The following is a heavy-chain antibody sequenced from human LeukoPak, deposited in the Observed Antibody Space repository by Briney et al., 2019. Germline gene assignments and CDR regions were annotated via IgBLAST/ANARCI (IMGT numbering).Heavy chain of an antibody. V-gene: IGHV4-30-4*01. CDR2: IYYSGST. CDR3: ARTNRFGGDY. J-gene: IGHJ4*02. CDR1: GGSISSGDYY. D-gene: IGHD3-16*01. Sequence: SETLSLTCTVSGGSISSGDYYWSWIRQPPGKGLEWIGYIYYSGSTYYNPSLKSRVTISVDTSKNQFSLKLSSVTAADAAVYYCARTNRFGGDYWGQGTLVTVSS.